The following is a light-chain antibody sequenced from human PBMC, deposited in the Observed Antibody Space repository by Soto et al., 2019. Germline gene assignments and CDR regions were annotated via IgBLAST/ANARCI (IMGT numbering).Light chain of an antibody. J-gene: IGKJ1*01. CDR2: AAS. CDR3: QQYYSYPRT. CDR1: QSVSAR. V-gene: IGKV1-5*02. Sequence: DIQMTQSPSSLSASVGDRATIICRASQSVSARLAWYQQKPGKAPELLIYAASTLQSGVPSRFSGSGSGTDFTLTISCLQSEDFATYYCQQYYSYPRTFGQGTKVDIK.